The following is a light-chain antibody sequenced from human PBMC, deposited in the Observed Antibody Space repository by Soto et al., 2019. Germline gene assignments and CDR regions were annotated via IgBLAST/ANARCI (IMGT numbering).Light chain of an antibody. CDR3: QQSYTTPYT. V-gene: IGKV1-39*01. CDR1: QSISNF. Sequence: DIQMTQSPSSLSASVGDRVPITCRARQSISNFLNWYQQKPGKAPELLIYAASSLHSGVPSRFSGSGSGTNFTLTSSSLQPEDFATYSCQQSYTTPYTVGQGTKLEIK. J-gene: IGKJ2*01. CDR2: AAS.